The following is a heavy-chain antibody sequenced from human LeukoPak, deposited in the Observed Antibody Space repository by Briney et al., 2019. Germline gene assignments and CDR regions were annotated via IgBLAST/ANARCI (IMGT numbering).Heavy chain of an antibody. Sequence: SETLSLTCTVSGGSISSYYWSWIRQPPGKGLEWIGYIYYSGSTNYNPSLKSRVTISVDTSKNQFSLKLSSVTAADTAVYYCARRRGSIAEGQVEAVDAFDIWGQGTMVTVSS. D-gene: IGHD6-6*01. V-gene: IGHV4-59*08. J-gene: IGHJ3*02. CDR1: GGSISSYY. CDR2: IYYSGST. CDR3: ARRRGSIAEGQVEAVDAFDI.